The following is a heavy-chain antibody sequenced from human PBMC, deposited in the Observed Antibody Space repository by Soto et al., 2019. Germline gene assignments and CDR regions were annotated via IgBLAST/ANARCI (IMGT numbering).Heavy chain of an antibody. J-gene: IGHJ5*02. Sequence: ASVKVSCKASGGTFSSYAISWVRQAPGQGLEWMGGIIPIFGTANYAQKFQGRVTITADESTSTAYMELSSLRSEDTAVYYCASSVDCTNGVCRPRFDPWGQGTLVTVSS. CDR2: IIPIFGTA. CDR3: ASSVDCTNGVCRPRFDP. V-gene: IGHV1-69*13. D-gene: IGHD2-8*01. CDR1: GGTFSSYA.